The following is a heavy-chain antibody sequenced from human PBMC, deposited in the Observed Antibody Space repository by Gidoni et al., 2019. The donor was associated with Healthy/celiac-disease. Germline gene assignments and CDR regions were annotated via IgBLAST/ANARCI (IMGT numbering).Heavy chain of an antibody. CDR3: ARLPKGTMIVASGAVDI. Sequence: EVQLVQSGAEVKKPGESLKLSCKGSGYSFTSYWIGWVRQMPGKGMEWMGIIYPGDSETRYSPSFQGQVTISADKSISTAYLQWSSLKASDTAMYYCARLPKGTMIVASGAVDIWGQGTMVTVSS. D-gene: IGHD3-22*01. V-gene: IGHV5-51*01. CDR1: GYSFTSYW. CDR2: IYPGDSET. J-gene: IGHJ3*02.